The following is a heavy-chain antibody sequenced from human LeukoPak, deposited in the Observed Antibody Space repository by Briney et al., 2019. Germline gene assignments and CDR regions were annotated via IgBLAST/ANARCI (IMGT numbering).Heavy chain of an antibody. CDR2: ITGSSSTI. J-gene: IGHJ4*02. D-gene: IGHD5-24*01. CDR1: GFTFSIYS. V-gene: IGHV3-48*04. CDR3: TTYGRDGYKGYY. Sequence: GGSLRLSCAASGFTFSIYSMSWVRQAPGKGLEWISYITGSSSTIYYADSVKGRFTTSRDNAKNSVYLQMNSLRAADTAVYYCTTYGRDGYKGYYWGQGALVTVSS.